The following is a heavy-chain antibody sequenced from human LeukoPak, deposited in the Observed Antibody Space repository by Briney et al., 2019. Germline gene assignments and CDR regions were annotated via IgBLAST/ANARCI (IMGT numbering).Heavy chain of an antibody. V-gene: IGHV4-30-2*01. CDR2: IYYSGST. Sequence: PSQTLSLTCAVSGGSIRSGGYSWSWIRQPPGKGLEWIGYIYYSGSTYYNPSLKRRVTISVDRSKNQFSLKLRFVTAADTAVYYCARDRRIAAAGDYGMDVWGQGTTVTVSS. D-gene: IGHD6-13*01. CDR3: ARDRRIAAAGDYGMDV. J-gene: IGHJ6*02. CDR1: GGSIRSGGYS.